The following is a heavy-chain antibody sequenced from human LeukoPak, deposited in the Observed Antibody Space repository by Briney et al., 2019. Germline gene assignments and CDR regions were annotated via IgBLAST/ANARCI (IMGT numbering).Heavy chain of an antibody. Sequence: GGSLRLSCAASGFTFSSYAMSWVRQAPGKGLEWVSAISGSGGSTYYEDSVKGRFTISRDNSKNTLYLQMNSLRAEDTAVYYCAKVGTVAVTSGMDVWGQGTTVTVSS. D-gene: IGHD6-19*01. CDR2: ISGSGGST. J-gene: IGHJ6*02. V-gene: IGHV3-23*01. CDR3: AKVGTVAVTSGMDV. CDR1: GFTFSSYA.